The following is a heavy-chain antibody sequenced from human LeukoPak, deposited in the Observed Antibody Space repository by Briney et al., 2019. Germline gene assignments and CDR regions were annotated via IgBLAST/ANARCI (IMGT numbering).Heavy chain of an antibody. V-gene: IGHV1-18*01. CDR1: GYTFSNYG. J-gene: IGHJ4*02. CDR2: ISAQNGNT. Sequence: ASVKVSCRASGYTFSNYGFSWVRQAPGQGLEWMGWISAQNGNTIYAQKVQGRVTMTTDTSTSTAYMELRSLRSDDTAVYYCARDGDWARSSDYWGQGTLVTVSS. D-gene: IGHD2-21*02. CDR3: ARDGDWARSSDY.